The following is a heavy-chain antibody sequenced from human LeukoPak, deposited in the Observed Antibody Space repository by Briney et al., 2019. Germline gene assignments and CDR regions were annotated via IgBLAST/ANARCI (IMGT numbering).Heavy chain of an antibody. CDR3: ARKGYYDFWSGYNPYFDAFDI. Sequence: GASVKVSCKASGYTFTSYGISWVRQAPGQGLEWMGWISAYNGNTNYAQKLQGRVTMTTDTSTSTAYMELRSLRSDDTAVYYCARKGYYDFWSGYNPYFDAFDIWGQGTMVTVSS. J-gene: IGHJ3*02. CDR1: GYTFTSYG. CDR2: ISAYNGNT. V-gene: IGHV1-18*01. D-gene: IGHD3-3*01.